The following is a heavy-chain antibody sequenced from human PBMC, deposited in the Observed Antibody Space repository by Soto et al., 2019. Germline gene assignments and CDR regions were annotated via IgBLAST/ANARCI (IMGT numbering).Heavy chain of an antibody. CDR2: IIPIFGTA. D-gene: IGHD6-19*01. V-gene: IGHV1-69*13. Sequence: ASVYVSFKASGGTFSSYSISWVRQAPGQWLELMGGIIPIFGTANYAHKFQGRVTITADESTSTAYMELSSLRSEDTAVYYFARQRRGWYVYNWYKPWGHGTLVNVSS. CDR1: GGTFSSYS. CDR3: ARQRRGWYVYNWYKP. J-gene: IGHJ5*02.